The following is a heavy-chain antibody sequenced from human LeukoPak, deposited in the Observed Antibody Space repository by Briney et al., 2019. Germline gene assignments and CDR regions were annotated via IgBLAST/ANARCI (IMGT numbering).Heavy chain of an antibody. CDR1: GLSFSSYA. J-gene: IGHJ4*02. V-gene: IGHV3-30*01. Sequence: GGPLRLSCAASGLSFSSYAMHWVRQAPGKGLEWVAVISYDGSNKYYADSVKGRFTISRDNSKNTLYLQMNSLRAEDTAVYYCARDTSGYSYGQLDYWGQGTLVTVSS. CDR3: ARDTSGYSYGQLDY. D-gene: IGHD5-18*01. CDR2: ISYDGSNK.